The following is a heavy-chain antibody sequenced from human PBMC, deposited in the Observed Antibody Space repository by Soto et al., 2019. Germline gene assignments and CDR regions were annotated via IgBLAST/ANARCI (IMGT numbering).Heavy chain of an antibody. V-gene: IGHV5-51*01. CDR3: AKSHGMDV. CDR2: IHPGDSDT. CDR1: GYRFISYW. J-gene: IGHJ6*02. Sequence: PGESLNISCKGSGYRFISYWIVLVRQMPGKGLEWMGIIHPGDSDTRYSPSFQGQVTISVDKSISTAYLQWSSLKASDTAMYYCAKSHGMDVWGQGTAVTVSS.